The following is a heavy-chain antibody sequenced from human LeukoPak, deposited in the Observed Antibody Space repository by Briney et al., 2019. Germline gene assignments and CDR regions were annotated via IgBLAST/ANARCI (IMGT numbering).Heavy chain of an antibody. V-gene: IGHV4-59*01. CDR1: GGSISSYY. J-gene: IGHJ4*02. D-gene: IGHD6-19*01. Sequence: PSETLSLTCTVSGGSISSYYWSWIRQPPGKGLEWIGYIYYSGSTNYNPSLKSRVTISVDTSKNQFSLKLSSVTAADTAAYYCARSRGSGWGRTYYFDYWGQGTLVTVSS. CDR3: ARSRGSGWGRTYYFDY. CDR2: IYYSGST.